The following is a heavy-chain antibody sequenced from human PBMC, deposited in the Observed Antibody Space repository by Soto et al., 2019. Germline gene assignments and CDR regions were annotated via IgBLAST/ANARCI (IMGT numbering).Heavy chain of an antibody. D-gene: IGHD4-4*01. CDR2: VFYTGRA. CDR1: GVSLGSYY. J-gene: IGHJ6*02. V-gene: IGHV4-59*01. CDR3: ARDGDGRMTTNPYYYNGMDV. Sequence: EALSVSSAVSGVSLGSYYWSWIRQPPGKGLEWIDYVFYTGRANYNASLKSRVSISLDTSNYQFSLKLSSVTAADTAVYYCARDGDGRMTTNPYYYNGMDVWGPGTKVTVYS.